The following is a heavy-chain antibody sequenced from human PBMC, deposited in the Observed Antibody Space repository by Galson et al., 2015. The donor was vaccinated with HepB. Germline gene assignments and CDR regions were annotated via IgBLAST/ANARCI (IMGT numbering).Heavy chain of an antibody. CDR2: IWYDGSNE. V-gene: IGHV3-33*01. Sequence: SLRLSCAASGFTFSTYGMHWVRQAPGKGLEWVASIWYDGSNEHYADSVKGRFTISRDNSKNTLYLQMNSLRVEDTAVYYCAGERTTVTTRPSRYYNYYYGLDVWGLGTTVAVSS. CDR1: GFTFSTYG. CDR3: AGERTTVTTRPSRYYNYYYGLDV. D-gene: IGHD4-17*01. J-gene: IGHJ6*02.